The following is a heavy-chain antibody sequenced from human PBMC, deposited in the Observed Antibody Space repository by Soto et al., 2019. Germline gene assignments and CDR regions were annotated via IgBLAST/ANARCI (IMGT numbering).Heavy chain of an antibody. V-gene: IGHV3-23*01. CDR2: ISGSGGST. J-gene: IGHJ5*02. Sequence: GGSLRLSCAASGFTFSSYAMSWVRQAPGKGLEWVSAISGSGGSTYYADSVKGRFTISRDNSKNTLYLQMNSLRAEDTAVYYCAKDKSGGDYWSDWFDPWGQGTLVTVSS. CDR1: GFTFSSYA. CDR3: AKDKSGGDYWSDWFDP. D-gene: IGHD4-17*01.